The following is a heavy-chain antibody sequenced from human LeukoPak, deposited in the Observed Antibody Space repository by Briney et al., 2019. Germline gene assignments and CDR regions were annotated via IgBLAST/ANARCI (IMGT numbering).Heavy chain of an antibody. D-gene: IGHD3-22*01. CDR3: ARHLIYDSSSDY. CDR1: GDSISSSSSY. Sequence: SSETLSLTCTVSGDSISSSSSYWGWIRQPPGEGLEWIGSIYYSGSTYYNTSLKSRVTISVDTSKNQFSLKLSSVTAADTAVYYCARHLIYDSSSDYWGQGTLVTVSS. V-gene: IGHV4-39*01. J-gene: IGHJ4*02. CDR2: IYYSGST.